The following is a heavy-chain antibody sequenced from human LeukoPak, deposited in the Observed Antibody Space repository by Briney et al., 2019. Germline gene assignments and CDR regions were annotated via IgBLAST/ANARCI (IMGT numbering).Heavy chain of an antibody. D-gene: IGHD5-18*01. V-gene: IGHV4-39*07. J-gene: IGHJ6*03. CDR2: IYYSGST. CDR1: GASISHSNYY. CDR3: AREGRYRYGYNEYHLYMDI. Sequence: SETLSLTCTVSGASISHSNYYWGWIRQPPGKGLEWIGSIYYSGSTYYSPSLKSRVTISIDTSKNQFSLKLNSVTAAETAVYYCAREGRYRYGYNEYHLYMDIWGKGTTVTVSS.